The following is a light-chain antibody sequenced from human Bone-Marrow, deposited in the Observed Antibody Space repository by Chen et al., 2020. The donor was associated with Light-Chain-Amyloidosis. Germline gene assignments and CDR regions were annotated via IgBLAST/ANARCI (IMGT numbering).Light chain of an antibody. CDR3: QQYKSSSFT. Sequence: DIRMTQSPSTLSASVGDRVTITCRASQDIGDWLAWFQHKPGKAPKLLIYKASNLQSGVPSRFSGIGSGTEFTLSINTLQPDDFATYFCQQYKSSSFTFGQWTKL. J-gene: IGKJ2*01. CDR1: QDIGDW. CDR2: KAS. V-gene: IGKV1-5*03.